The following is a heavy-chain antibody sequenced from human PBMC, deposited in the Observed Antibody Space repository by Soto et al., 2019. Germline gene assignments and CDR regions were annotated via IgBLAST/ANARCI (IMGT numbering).Heavy chain of an antibody. D-gene: IGHD6-19*01. V-gene: IGHV1-18*01. Sequence: QDQLVQSGAEVKKPGASVTVSCKASGYSFTNYGITWVRQAPGQGLEWMGWISGFNGNTHYAQKLQGRVTRTTDASTSTADMELRSLRSDDTAVYYCARDRGVAPPVAGNTHYYYYMDVWGKGTTVTVSS. J-gene: IGHJ6*03. CDR3: ARDRGVAPPVAGNTHYYYYMDV. CDR1: GYSFTNYG. CDR2: ISGFNGNT.